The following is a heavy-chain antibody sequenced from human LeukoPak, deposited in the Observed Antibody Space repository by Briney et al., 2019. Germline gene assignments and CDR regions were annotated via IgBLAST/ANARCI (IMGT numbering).Heavy chain of an antibody. CDR1: GYTFTHYG. CDR3: ARGPIAAAGDC. V-gene: IGHV1-18*01. D-gene: IGHD6-13*01. CDR2: ISAYNGDT. J-gene: IGHJ4*02. Sequence: ASAKVSCKTSGYTFTHYGISWVRQAPGQGLEWVGWISAYNGDTKYAQSFQDKVTMTTDTSTSTAYMELRSLTSDDTAVYYCARGPIAAAGDCWGQGTLVTVSS.